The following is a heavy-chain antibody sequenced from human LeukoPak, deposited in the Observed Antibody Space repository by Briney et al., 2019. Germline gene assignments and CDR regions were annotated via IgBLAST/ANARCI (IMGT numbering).Heavy chain of an antibody. J-gene: IGHJ6*02. D-gene: IGHD6-13*01. CDR2: IYYSGST. V-gene: IGHV4-59*08. Sequence: SETLSLTCTVSGGSISSYYWSWIRQPPGKGLEWIGYIYYSGSTNYNPSLKSRVTISVDTSKNQFSLKLSSVTAADTAVYYCAKTDTAGLTPYYYYGMDVWGQGTTVTVSS. CDR1: GGSISSYY. CDR3: AKTDTAGLTPYYYYGMDV.